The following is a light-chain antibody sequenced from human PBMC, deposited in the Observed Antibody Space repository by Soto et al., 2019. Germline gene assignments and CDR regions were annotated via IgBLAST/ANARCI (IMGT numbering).Light chain of an antibody. V-gene: IGKV1-9*01. J-gene: IGKJ5*01. CDR3: QQLFDSPIT. CDR2: AAS. Sequence: DIQLTESPSLVYTSVGVTSTXPCRASQVISTSLAWYQLKPGKAPKLLIYAASTLESGVPSRFSDTVSGTEFSLTITSLQPEDFATYYCQQLFDSPITFGQATRVEIK. CDR1: QVISTS.